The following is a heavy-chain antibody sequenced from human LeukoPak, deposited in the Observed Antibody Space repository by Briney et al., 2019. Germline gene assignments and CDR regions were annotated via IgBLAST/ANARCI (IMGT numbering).Heavy chain of an antibody. CDR3: ARDMWEGCYDSSGYYPFDH. Sequence: GGSLRLSCAASGFTFSSYSMNWVRQAPGKGLEWVSYISSSSSTIYYADSVKGRFTISRDNAKNSLYLQMNSLRAEDTAVYYCARDMWEGCYDSSGYYPFDHWGQGTLVTVSS. V-gene: IGHV3-48*04. D-gene: IGHD3-22*01. CDR2: ISSSSSTI. J-gene: IGHJ4*02. CDR1: GFTFSSYS.